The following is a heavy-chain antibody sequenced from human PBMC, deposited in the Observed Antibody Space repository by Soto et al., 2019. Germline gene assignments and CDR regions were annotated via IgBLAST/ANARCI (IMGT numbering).Heavy chain of an antibody. J-gene: IGHJ6*02. CDR2: ISAYNGNT. CDR1: GYTFTSYG. V-gene: IGHV1-18*01. D-gene: IGHD4-17*01. Sequence: ASVKVSCKASGYTFTSYGISWVRQAPGQGLEWMGWISAYNGNTNYAQKLQGRVTMTTDTSTSTAYMELRGLRSDETAVYYCARDLIPSVDDYGLPGGYYGMDVWGQGTTVTVSS. CDR3: ARDLIPSVDDYGLPGGYYGMDV.